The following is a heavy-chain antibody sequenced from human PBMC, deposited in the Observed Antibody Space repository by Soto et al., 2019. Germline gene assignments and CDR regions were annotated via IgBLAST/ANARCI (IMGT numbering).Heavy chain of an antibody. D-gene: IGHD6-25*01. CDR3: ARLSGSWQSWFDH. V-gene: IGHV4-31*03. J-gene: IGHJ5*02. Sequence: SETLSLTCIVSGGSISSNDFYWSWIRQHPGKGLEWIGYIYYSGNTYYNPSLKSRVTILVDTSKNQFSLKVSSVTAADTAVYYCARLSGSWQSWFDHWGQGTLVT. CDR1: GGSISSNDFY. CDR2: IYYSGNT.